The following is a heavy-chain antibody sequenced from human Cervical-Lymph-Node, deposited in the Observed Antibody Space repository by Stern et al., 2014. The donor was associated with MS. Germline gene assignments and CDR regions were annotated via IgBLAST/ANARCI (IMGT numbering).Heavy chain of an antibody. V-gene: IGHV1-18*04. D-gene: IGHD3-9*01. CDR1: GYTFTSYG. Sequence: AQLVESGAEVKKPGASVKVSCKASGYTFTSYGISWVRQAPGPGLEWLGWISAYNGNTNYAQKLQGRVTRTTDTSTSTAYMELRSLRSDDTAVYYCARDCKLRYFDPTSRCAFDIWGQGTMVTVSS. CDR2: ISAYNGNT. CDR3: ARDCKLRYFDPTSRCAFDI. J-gene: IGHJ3*02.